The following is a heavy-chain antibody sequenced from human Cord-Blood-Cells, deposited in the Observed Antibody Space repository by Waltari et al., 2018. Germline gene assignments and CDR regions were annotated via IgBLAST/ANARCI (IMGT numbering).Heavy chain of an antibody. CDR1: GYTFTSYD. CDR2: MNPNRGNT. CDR3: ARGSLGIGSYGY. V-gene: IGHV1-8*03. D-gene: IGHD1-26*01. Sequence: QVQLVQSGAEVKKPGASVKVSCKASGYTFTSYDINWVRQATGQGLEWMGWMNPNRGNTGYAQKFQGRGTITRNTSISTAYMELSSLRSEDTAVYYCARGSLGIGSYGYWGQGTLVTVSS. J-gene: IGHJ4*02.